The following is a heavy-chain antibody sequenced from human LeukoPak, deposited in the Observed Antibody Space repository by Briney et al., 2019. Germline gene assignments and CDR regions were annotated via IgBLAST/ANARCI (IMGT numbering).Heavy chain of an antibody. CDR2: IYSGGTT. J-gene: IGHJ4*02. D-gene: IGHD1-26*01. Sequence: GGSLRLSCAASGFTVSNKYMTWVRQAPGKGLEWVSVIYSGGTTYYADSVKGRFTISRDNSKNTLYLQMNSLRAEDTAVYYCARVRGSESYFADCWGQGTLVTVSS. CDR3: ARVRGSESYFADC. V-gene: IGHV3-66*01. CDR1: GFTVSNKY.